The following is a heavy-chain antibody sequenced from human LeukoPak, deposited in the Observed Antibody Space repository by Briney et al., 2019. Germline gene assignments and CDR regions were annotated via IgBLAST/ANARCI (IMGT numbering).Heavy chain of an antibody. CDR2: ISYDGSNK. J-gene: IGHJ4*02. CDR3: AKEAYDSSGYLGYFDY. D-gene: IGHD3-22*01. CDR1: GFTFSSYG. V-gene: IGHV3-30*18. Sequence: PGGSLRLSCAASGFTFSSYGMHWVRQAPGKGLEWVAVISYDGSNKYYADSVKGRFTISRDNSTNTLYLQMNSLRAEDTAVYYCAKEAYDSSGYLGYFDYWGQGTLVTVSS.